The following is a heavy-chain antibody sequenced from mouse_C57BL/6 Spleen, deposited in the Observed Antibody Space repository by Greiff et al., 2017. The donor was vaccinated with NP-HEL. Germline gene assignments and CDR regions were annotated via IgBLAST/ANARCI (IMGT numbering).Heavy chain of an antibody. CDR2: IDPSDSYT. CDR1: GYTFTSYW. J-gene: IGHJ4*01. D-gene: IGHD4-1*01. Sequence: QVQLQQPGAELVMPGASVKLSCKASGYTFTSYWMHWVKQRPGQGLEWIGEIDPSDSYTNYNQKFKGKSTLTVDKSSSTAYMQLSSLTSEDSAVYYCARLGGYDAMDYWGQGTSVTVSS. CDR3: ARLGGYDAMDY. V-gene: IGHV1-69*01.